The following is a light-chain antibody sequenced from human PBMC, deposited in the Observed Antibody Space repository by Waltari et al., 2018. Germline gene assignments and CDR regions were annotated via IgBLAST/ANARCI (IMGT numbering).Light chain of an antibody. CDR3: KSYTGTGSWV. CDR2: DVS. V-gene: IGLV2-14*03. Sequence: QSALTQPASVSGSPGPSITIFCTGTKSDVGFYHYFSWYQQHPGKAPKVLIYDVSQRPSGISNRFSGSKSGNTASLTISGLQADDEADYYCKSYTGTGSWVFGGGTKLTVL. CDR1: KSDVGFYHY. J-gene: IGLJ3*02.